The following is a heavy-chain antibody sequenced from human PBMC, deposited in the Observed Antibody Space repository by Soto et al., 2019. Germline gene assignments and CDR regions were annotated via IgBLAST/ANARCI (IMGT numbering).Heavy chain of an antibody. Sequence: GGSLRLSCAASGFTFSDYYMSWIRQAPGKGLEWVSYISSSSSYTNYADSVKGRFTISRDNAKNSLYLQMNSLRAEDTAVYYCASSGSYWGGLNYWGQGTLVTVSS. J-gene: IGHJ4*02. V-gene: IGHV3-11*06. D-gene: IGHD1-26*01. CDR3: ASSGSYWGGLNY. CDR1: GFTFSDYY. CDR2: ISSSSSYT.